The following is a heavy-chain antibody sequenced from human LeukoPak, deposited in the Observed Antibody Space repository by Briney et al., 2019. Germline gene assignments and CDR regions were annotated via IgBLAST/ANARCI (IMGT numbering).Heavy chain of an antibody. D-gene: IGHD2-2*01. CDR3: ARANFLYCSSTTCLFDY. CDR2: INPNDGDT. V-gene: IGHV1-2*02. J-gene: IGHJ4*02. Sequence: ASVTVSCKASGYTFTDYYMHWVRQAPGQGFEWMGWINPNDGDTNYAQKFQGRVTMTRDTSISTAHMEVSRLRSDDTAVYYCARANFLYCSSTTCLFDYWGQGALVTVSS. CDR1: GYTFTDYY.